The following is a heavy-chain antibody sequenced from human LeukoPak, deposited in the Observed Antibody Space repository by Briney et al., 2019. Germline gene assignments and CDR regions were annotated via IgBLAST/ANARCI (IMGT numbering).Heavy chain of an antibody. V-gene: IGHV3-9*01. Sequence: GRSLRLSCAASGFTFDDYAMHWVRQAPGKGLEWVSGISWSSGSIGYADSVKGRFTISRDSAKNSLYLQMNRLRAEDTDLYYCAKGSSYYYASSGYAINWGQGTLVTVSS. D-gene: IGHD3-22*01. CDR2: ISWSSGSI. CDR1: GFTFDDYA. CDR3: AKGSSYYYASSGYAIN. J-gene: IGHJ3*01.